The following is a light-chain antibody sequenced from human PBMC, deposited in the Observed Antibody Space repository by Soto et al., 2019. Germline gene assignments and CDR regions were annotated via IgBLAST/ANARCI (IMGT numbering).Light chain of an antibody. Sequence: QSALTQPPSASGSPGQSVTISCTGTISDIGGYRYVSWYQQYPGKAPKLIISDVNKRPSGVPDRFSASKSGNTASLTVSGLQAEDEAEYYCSSYRGYNNYLVFGTGIKETVL. J-gene: IGLJ1*01. CDR3: SSYRGYNNYLV. V-gene: IGLV2-8*01. CDR1: ISDIGGYRY. CDR2: DVN.